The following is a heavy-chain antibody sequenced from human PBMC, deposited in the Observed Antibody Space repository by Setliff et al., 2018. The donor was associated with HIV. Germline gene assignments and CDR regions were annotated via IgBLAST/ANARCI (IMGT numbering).Heavy chain of an antibody. D-gene: IGHD3-10*01. V-gene: IGHV4-59*06. CDR3: ATSPAGEILGSRPFYFDY. CDR1: GGSVNIFY. Sequence: SETLSLTCTVSGGSVNIFYWSWIRQPPGKGLEWIGYIYYSGSTYYSPSLKSRVTISEDTSKNQFSLKMRSVTAADTAVYYCATSPAGEILGSRPFYFDYWGQGTLVTVSS. CDR2: IYYSGST. J-gene: IGHJ4*02.